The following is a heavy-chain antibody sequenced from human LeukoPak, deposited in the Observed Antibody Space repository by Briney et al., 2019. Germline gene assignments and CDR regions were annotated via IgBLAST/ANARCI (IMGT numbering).Heavy chain of an antibody. Sequence: SQTLSLTCAVSGASIDAAGYSWNWIRQAPGKELEWLGNIYHGGRTSYKSSLKSRVTISVDTSKNHFSLKLTSVTAADTAVYYCARTFQAPSYGDSDSRTKYPYSMDVWGQGTMVAVSS. V-gene: IGHV4-30-2*01. CDR3: ARTFQAPSYGDSDSRTKYPYSMDV. CDR2: IYHGGRT. J-gene: IGHJ6*02. D-gene: IGHD4-17*01. CDR1: GASIDAAGYS.